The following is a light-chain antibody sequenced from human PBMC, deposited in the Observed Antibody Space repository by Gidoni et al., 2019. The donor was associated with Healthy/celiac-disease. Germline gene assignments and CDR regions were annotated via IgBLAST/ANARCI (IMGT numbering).Light chain of an antibody. J-gene: IGKJ3*01. CDR3: QQYYSTPCT. V-gene: IGKV4-1*01. CDR2: CAS. Sequence: DIVMTPSPDSLAVSLGERATINCKSSQSVLYISNNKNYLAWYQQKPGQPPKLLMYCASTREAGVPDRVSGSGSGTDFTLTISSLQAEDVAVDYWQQYYSTPCTFXPXTKVDIK. CDR1: QSVLYISNNKNY.